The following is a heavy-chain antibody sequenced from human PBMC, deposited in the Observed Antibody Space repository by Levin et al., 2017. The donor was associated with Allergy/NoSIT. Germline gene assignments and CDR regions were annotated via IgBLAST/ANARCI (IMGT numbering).Heavy chain of an antibody. V-gene: IGHV5-51*01. D-gene: IGHD4-17*01. CDR3: ARHYGPLRWLRMNGDYFAY. J-gene: IGHJ4*02. Sequence: PGESLKISCKGSGYSFTSYWIGWVRQMPGKGLEWMGIIYPGDSDTRYSPSFQGQVTISADKSISTAYLQWSSLKASDTAMYYCARHYGPLRWLRMNGDYFAYWGQGTLVTVSS. CDR1: GYSFTSYW. CDR2: IYPGDSDT.